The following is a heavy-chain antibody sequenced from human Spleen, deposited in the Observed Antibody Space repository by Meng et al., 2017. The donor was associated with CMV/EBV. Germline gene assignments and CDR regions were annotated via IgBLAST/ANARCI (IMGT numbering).Heavy chain of an antibody. CDR3: ARAVRGAWELLSYFDY. CDR1: GGSLSNYP. V-gene: IGHV1-69*05. D-gene: IGHD1-26*01. CDR2: IIHIYGST. J-gene: IGHJ4*02. Sequence: SGGSLSNYPINWVRQAPGQGLEWMGGIIHIYGSTNYAQNLQGRVTITTDKSTTTAYMELTSLRSEDTAVYYCARAVRGAWELLSYFDYWGQGTLVTVSS.